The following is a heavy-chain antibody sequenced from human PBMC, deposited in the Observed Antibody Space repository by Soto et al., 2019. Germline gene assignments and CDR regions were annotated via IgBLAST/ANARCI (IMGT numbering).Heavy chain of an antibody. CDR3: ARDGKGDFMTQARGNAFDI. V-gene: IGHV4-59*01. CDR1: GGSISSYY. CDR2: IYYSGST. J-gene: IGHJ3*02. Sequence: SETLSLTCTVSGGSISSYYWIWIRQPPGKGLEWIGYIYYSGSTNYNPSLKSRVTISVDTSKNQFSLKLSSVTAADTAVYYCARDGKGDFMTQARGNAFDIWGQGTMVTVSS. D-gene: IGHD1-26*01.